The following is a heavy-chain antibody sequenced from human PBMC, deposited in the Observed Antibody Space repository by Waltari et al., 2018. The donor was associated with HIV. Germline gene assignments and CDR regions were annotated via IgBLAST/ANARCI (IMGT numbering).Heavy chain of an antibody. D-gene: IGHD1-26*01. CDR2: LFYSGST. CDR3: ARLQGWELIGSAAFDI. V-gene: IGHV4-39*01. CDR1: GGSIGSSSHF. Sequence: QMQLQESGPGLVKPSETLSLTCPVSGGSIGSSSHFWGWIRQPPGKGLEWIGTLFYSGSTDYNPSLKSRVTISVDTSKNQFSLKMSSVTAADTAVYYCARLQGWELIGSAAFDIWGQGTMVTVSS. J-gene: IGHJ3*02.